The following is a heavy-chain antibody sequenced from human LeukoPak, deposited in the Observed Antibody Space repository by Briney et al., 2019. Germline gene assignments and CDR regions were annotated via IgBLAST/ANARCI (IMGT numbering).Heavy chain of an antibody. CDR3: ARAVAGTRIDY. V-gene: IGHV4-61*01. D-gene: IGHD6-19*01. J-gene: IGHJ4*02. CDR1: GGSVSSGSYY. CDR2: IYYSGGT. Sequence: SETLSLTCTVSGGSVSSGSYYWSWIRQPPGKGLEWIGYIYYSGGTNYNPSLKSRVTISVDTSKNQFSLKLSSVTAADTAVYYCARAVAGTRIDYWGQGTLVTVSS.